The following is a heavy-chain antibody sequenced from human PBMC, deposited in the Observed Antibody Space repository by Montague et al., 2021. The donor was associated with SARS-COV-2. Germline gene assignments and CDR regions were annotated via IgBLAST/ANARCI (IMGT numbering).Heavy chain of an antibody. J-gene: IGHJ4*02. CDR1: GGSVATGDY. V-gene: IGHV4-61*02. Sequence: TLSLTCTVSGGSVATGDYFWNWIRQPAGKGLEWIGRFYTSSANTYTPPLNSRLTISLDTSKNRISLNLSSVTATDTAVYYCARSSGSSYPGHFASWGQGTLVTVSS. CDR3: ARSSGSSYPGHFAS. D-gene: IGHD1-26*01. CDR2: FYTSSAN.